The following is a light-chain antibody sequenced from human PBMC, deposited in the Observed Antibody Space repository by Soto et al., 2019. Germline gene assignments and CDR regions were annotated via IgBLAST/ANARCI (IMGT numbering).Light chain of an antibody. CDR2: DAS. CDR1: QSVSSY. V-gene: IGKV3-11*01. Sequence: EMVLTHSPATLSVSPGERATLSCRASQSVSSYLAWYQQKPGQAPRLLIYDASNRATGIPARFGGSGSGTDFTLTISSLEPEDFAVYYCQQRSNWPLTFGGGTKVDIK. CDR3: QQRSNWPLT. J-gene: IGKJ4*01.